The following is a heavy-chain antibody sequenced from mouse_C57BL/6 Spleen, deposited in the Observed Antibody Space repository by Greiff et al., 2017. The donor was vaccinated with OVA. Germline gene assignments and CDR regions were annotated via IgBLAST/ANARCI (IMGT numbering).Heavy chain of an antibody. CDR3: ARRARGWYFDV. Sequence: EVNLVESEGGLVQPGSSMKLSCTASGFTFSDYYMAWVRQVPEKGLEWVANINYDGSSTYYLDSLKSRFIISRDNAKNILYLQMSSLKSEDTATYYCARRARGWYFDVWGTGTTVTVSS. J-gene: IGHJ1*03. V-gene: IGHV5-16*01. D-gene: IGHD3-3*01. CDR2: INYDGSST. CDR1: GFTFSDYY.